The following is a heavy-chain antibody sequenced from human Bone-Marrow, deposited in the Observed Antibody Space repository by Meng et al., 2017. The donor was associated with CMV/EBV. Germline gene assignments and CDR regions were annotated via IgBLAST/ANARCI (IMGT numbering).Heavy chain of an antibody. D-gene: IGHD2-2*01. CDR2: ISWNSGSI. Sequence: GGSLRLSCAASGFTFDDYAMHWVRQAPGKGLEWVSGISWNSGSIGYADSVKGRFTISRDNAKNSLYLQMNSLRAEDTALYYCAKDLGSCSSTSCEDYGMDVWGQGTTVTVSS. CDR3: AKDLGSCSSTSCEDYGMDV. V-gene: IGHV3-9*01. J-gene: IGHJ6*02. CDR1: GFTFDDYA.